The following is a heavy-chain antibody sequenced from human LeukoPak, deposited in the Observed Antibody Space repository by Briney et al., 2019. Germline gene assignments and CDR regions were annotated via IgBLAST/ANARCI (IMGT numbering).Heavy chain of an antibody. V-gene: IGHV1-69*13. D-gene: IGHD5-18*01. CDR2: IIPIFGTA. J-gene: IGHJ4*02. CDR3: ARGLLTAMVTFPLDY. Sequence: SVKVSCKASGGTFSSYAISWVRQAPGQGLEWMGGIIPIFGTANYAQKFQGRVTITADESTSTAYMELSGLRSEDTAVYYCARGLLTAMVTFPLDYWGQGTLVTVSS. CDR1: GGTFSSYA.